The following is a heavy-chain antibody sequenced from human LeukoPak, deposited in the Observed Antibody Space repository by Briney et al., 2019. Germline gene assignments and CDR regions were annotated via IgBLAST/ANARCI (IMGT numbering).Heavy chain of an antibody. J-gene: IGHJ4*02. CDR2: INHSGST. D-gene: IGHD6-19*01. V-gene: IGHV4-39*01. CDR3: ARHTPFNLHQWLAPDRRRLLWGFDY. Sequence: SETLSLTCTVSGGSISSSSYYWSWIRQPPGKGLEWIGEINHSGSTNYNPSLKSRVTISVDTSKNQFSLNLTSVTAADTAVYYCARHTPFNLHQWLAPDRRRLLWGFDYWGQGTLVTVSS. CDR1: GGSISSSSYY.